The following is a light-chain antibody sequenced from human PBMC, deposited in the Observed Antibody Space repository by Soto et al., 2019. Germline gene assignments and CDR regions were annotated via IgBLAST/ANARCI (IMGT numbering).Light chain of an antibody. V-gene: IGLV2-14*03. Sequence: QSALTQPASVSGSPGQSITISFTGTSSDVGGYNYVSWYQQHPGKAPKLMIYDVSNLPSGVSNRFSGSKSGNTASLTISGLQAEDEADYYCSSYTSSSTYVFGTGTKLTVL. CDR1: SSDVGGYNY. J-gene: IGLJ1*01. CDR2: DVS. CDR3: SSYTSSSTYV.